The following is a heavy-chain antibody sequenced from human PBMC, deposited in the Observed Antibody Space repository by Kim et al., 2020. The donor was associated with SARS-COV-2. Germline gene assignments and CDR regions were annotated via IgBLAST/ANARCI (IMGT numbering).Heavy chain of an antibody. J-gene: IGHJ6*02. CDR1: GGTFSSYA. CDR2: IIPIFGTA. D-gene: IGHD4-17*01. Sequence: SVKVSCKASGGTFSSYAISWVRQAPGQGLEWMGGIIPIFGTANYAQKFQGRVTITADESMSTAYMELSSLRSEDTAVYYCASTYGGNSDYYYGMDVWGQGTTVTVSS. V-gene: IGHV1-69*13. CDR3: ASTYGGNSDYYYGMDV.